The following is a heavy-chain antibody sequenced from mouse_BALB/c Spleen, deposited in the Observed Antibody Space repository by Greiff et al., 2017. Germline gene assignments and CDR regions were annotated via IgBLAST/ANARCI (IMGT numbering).Heavy chain of an antibody. CDR3: TRNYYDYDGWYLDV. J-gene: IGHJ1*01. CDR2: ISSGGSYT. CDR1: GFTFSSYT. Sequence: EVQVVESGGGLVKPGGSLKLSCAASGFTFSSYTLSWVRQTPEKRLEWVATISSGGSYTYYPDSVKGRFTISRDNAKNTLYLQMSSLKSEDTVMYYCTRNYYDYDGWYLDVWGAGTTVTVAS. V-gene: IGHV5-6-4*01. D-gene: IGHD2-4*01.